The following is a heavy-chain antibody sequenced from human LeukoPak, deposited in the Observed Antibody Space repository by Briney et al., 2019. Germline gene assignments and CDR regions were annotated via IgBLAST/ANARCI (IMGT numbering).Heavy chain of an antibody. CDR3: ARAILSGYPDS. Sequence: SETLSLTCTVSGGSISNYFWNWIRQPPGKGLESIGYIYYSGSSNYNPSLKGRVTISLDTSKNQSSLRLSSVTAVDTAVYYCARAILSGYPDSWGQGTLVIVFS. D-gene: IGHD3-3*01. CDR2: IYYSGSS. CDR1: GGSISNYF. J-gene: IGHJ4*02. V-gene: IGHV4-59*01.